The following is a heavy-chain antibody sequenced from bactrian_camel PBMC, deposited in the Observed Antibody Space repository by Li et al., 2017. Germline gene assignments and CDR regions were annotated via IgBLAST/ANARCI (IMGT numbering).Heavy chain of an antibody. J-gene: IGHJ4*01. CDR3: ASASTNY. D-gene: IGHD2*01. Sequence: HVQLVESGGDSVQAGGSLKLSCTASGFTFDDSDVGWYRQAPGKAREGIAIRYFGTGNAYYDDSVEGRFTISYDNAKNVLFLQIDSAKTEDTGVYYCASASTNYWGQGTQVTVS. CDR1: GFTFDDSD. V-gene: IGHV3S63*01. CDR2: RYFGTGNA.